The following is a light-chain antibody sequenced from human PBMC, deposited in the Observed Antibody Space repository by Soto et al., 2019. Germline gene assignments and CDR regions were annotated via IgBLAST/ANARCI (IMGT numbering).Light chain of an antibody. V-gene: IGKV3-20*01. J-gene: IGKJ5*01. Sequence: EILLTQSPGTLSLSPGERATLPCRASQSVSSSYLAWYQQKPGQAPRLIIYGASSRANGIPDRFSGSGSGTDFTLTISRLEPEDFAVYYCQQYGSSPSITFGQGTRLEIK. CDR2: GAS. CDR1: QSVSSSY. CDR3: QQYGSSPSIT.